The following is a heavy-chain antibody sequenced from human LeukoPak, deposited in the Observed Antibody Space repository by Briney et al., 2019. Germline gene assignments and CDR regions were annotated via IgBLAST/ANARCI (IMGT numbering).Heavy chain of an antibody. V-gene: IGHV4-61*01. J-gene: IGHJ4*02. CDR1: GDSISSGHYY. Sequence: SETLSLTCTVSGDSISSGHYYWSWIRQPPGKGLEWIGYIYYSGSTNYNPSLKSRVTISVDTSKNQFSLKLSSVTAADTAVYYCARYSASSGWKVVGTFDYWGQGTLVTVSS. CDR3: ARYSASSGWKVVGTFDY. D-gene: IGHD6-19*01. CDR2: IYYSGST.